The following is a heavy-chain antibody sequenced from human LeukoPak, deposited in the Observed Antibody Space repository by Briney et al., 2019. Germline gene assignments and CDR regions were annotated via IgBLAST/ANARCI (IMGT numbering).Heavy chain of an antibody. V-gene: IGHV3-74*01. J-gene: IGHJ4*02. Sequence: GGSLRLSCAASGFTFSRYWMHWVRQDPGKGLVWVSRINGDGSSTSYADSVKGRFTISRDNSKNTLYLQMNSLRAEDTAVYYCAGGQMEYYFDYWGQGTLVTVSS. CDR2: INGDGSST. CDR1: GFTFSRYW. D-gene: IGHD3-3*01. CDR3: AGGQMEYYFDY.